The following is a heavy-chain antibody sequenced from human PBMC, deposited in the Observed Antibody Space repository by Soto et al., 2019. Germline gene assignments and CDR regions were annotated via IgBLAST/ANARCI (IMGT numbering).Heavy chain of an antibody. CDR2: ISAYNGNT. CDR1: GYTFTSYG. CDR3: ARVWIDYGDYLWFDP. V-gene: IGHV1-18*01. D-gene: IGHD4-17*01. J-gene: IGHJ5*02. Sequence: VKVSCKASGYTFTSYGISWVRQAPGQGLEWMGWISAYNGNTNYAQKLQGRVTMTTDTSTSTAYMELRSLRSDDTAVYYCARVWIDYGDYLWFDPWGQGTLVTVS.